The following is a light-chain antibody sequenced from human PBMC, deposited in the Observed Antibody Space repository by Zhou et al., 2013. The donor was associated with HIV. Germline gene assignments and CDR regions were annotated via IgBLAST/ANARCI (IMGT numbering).Light chain of an antibody. CDR2: EVN. CDR1: SSDVGNYNL. Sequence: QSALTQPASVSGSPGQSITISCTGTSSDVGNYNLVSWYQQHPGKAPKFIIYEVNKRPSGVSNRFSGSKSGNTASLTISELQAEDEADYYCSSYAGSSAVVFGGGTKLTVL. CDR3: SSYAGSSAVV. V-gene: IGLV2-23*02. J-gene: IGLJ2*01.